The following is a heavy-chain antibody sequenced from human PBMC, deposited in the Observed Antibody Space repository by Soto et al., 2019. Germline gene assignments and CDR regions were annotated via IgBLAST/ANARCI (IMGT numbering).Heavy chain of an antibody. CDR1: EVTFSSYA. CDR2: ISGGDGSP. Sequence: RGSLRLSCVAPEVTFSSYAMTWVRQAPGKELEWVSAISGGDGSPSYADSVKGRFTISRDNSTNTLYLHMNSLRADDTAAYYCEKWHIYFYESLAFSSFDCPGTGPQVT. J-gene: IGHJ4*02. D-gene: IGHD3-22*01. V-gene: IGHV3-23*01. CDR3: EKWHIYFYESLAFSSFDC.